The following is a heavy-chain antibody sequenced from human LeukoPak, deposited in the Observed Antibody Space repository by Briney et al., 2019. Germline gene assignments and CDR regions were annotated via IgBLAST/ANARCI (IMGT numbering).Heavy chain of an antibody. V-gene: IGHV1-2*02. D-gene: IGHD3-16*02. CDR2: IKPTSGDS. J-gene: IGHJ4*02. CDR1: GYTFTAYY. Sequence: ASVKVSCKASGYTFTAYYVHWVRQAPGQGLEWMGYIKPTSGDSNYAQKFQDRVTMTRDTSISTAYMELSRLRSDDTAVYYCARDHVWGSYRSKFDYWGQGTLVTVSS. CDR3: ARDHVWGSYRSKFDY.